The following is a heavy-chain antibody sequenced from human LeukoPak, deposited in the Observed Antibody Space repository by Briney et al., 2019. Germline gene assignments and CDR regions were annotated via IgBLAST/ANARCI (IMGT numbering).Heavy chain of an antibody. Sequence: GGSLRLSCAASGFTFSSYAMSWVRQAPGKGLEWVSGSGSGGSTYYADSVKGRFTISRDNCKNTLYLQMNSLRAEGTAVYYCARDQGIAAAGAYGMDVWGQGTTVTVSS. D-gene: IGHD6-13*01. V-gene: IGHV3-23*01. J-gene: IGHJ6*02. CDR2: SGSGGST. CDR1: GFTFSSYA. CDR3: ARDQGIAAAGAYGMDV.